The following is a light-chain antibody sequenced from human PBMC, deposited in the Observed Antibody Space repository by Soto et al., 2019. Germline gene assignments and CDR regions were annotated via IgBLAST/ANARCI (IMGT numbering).Light chain of an antibody. V-gene: IGKV1-5*03. Sequence: DIPMTQSPSTLSASVGDRVTITCRASQSISSWLAWYQQKPGKAPNLLIYKASSLESGVPSRFSGSGSGTEFSLTISSLQPDDFATYYCQQYSSYLWTFGQGTKVEIK. CDR1: QSISSW. J-gene: IGKJ1*01. CDR2: KAS. CDR3: QQYSSYLWT.